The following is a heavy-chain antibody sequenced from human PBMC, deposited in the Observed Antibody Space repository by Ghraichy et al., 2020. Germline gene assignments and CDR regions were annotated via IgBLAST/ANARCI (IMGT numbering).Heavy chain of an antibody. CDR3: ARGLSSGPFDY. D-gene: IGHD6-19*01. CDR1: GGSFSGYY. J-gene: IGHJ4*02. V-gene: IGHV4-34*01. Sequence: SETLSLTCAVYGGSFSGYYWSWIRQPPGKGLEWIGEINHSGSTIYNPSLKSRVTISVDTSKNQFSLKLSSVTAADTAVYYCARGLSSGPFDYWGQGTLVTVSS. CDR2: INHSGST.